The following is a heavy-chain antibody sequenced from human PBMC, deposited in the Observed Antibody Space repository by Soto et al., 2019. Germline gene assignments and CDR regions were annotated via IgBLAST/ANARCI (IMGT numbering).Heavy chain of an antibody. D-gene: IGHD3-16*02. CDR2: IYISGLT. CDR3: VRDKGSYQETCFDP. V-gene: IGHV4-4*07. CDR1: GGSMTSYY. J-gene: IGHJ5*02. Sequence: QVQLQESGPGQVKSSETLSLTCTVSGGSMTSYYWSWIRKSAGKGLEWIGRIYISGLTNYNPSLESRATMSVDTSKNQFSLRLSSVTAADTAVYYCVRDKGSYQETCFDPWGQGILVSVSS.